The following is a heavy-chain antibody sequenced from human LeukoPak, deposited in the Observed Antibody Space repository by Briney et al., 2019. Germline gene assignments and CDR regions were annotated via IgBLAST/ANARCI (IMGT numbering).Heavy chain of an antibody. CDR2: IYYSGST. V-gene: IGHV4-59*01. CDR3: ARGGRVYYYGSAYYYYGMDV. Sequence: SETLSLTCTVSGGSISSYYWSWIRQPPGKGLEWIGYIYYSGSTNYNPSLRSRVTISVDTSKNQFSLKLSSVTAADTAVYYCARGGRVYYYGSAYYYYGMDVWGQETTVTVSS. D-gene: IGHD3-10*01. J-gene: IGHJ6*02. CDR1: GGSISSYY.